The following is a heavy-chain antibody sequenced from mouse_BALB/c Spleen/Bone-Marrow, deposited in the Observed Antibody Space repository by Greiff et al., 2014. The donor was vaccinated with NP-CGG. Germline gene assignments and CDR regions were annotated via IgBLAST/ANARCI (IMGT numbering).Heavy chain of an antibody. CDR2: ISNGGTYT. CDR1: GFTFSDFY. J-gene: IGHJ4*01. V-gene: IGHV5-4*02. D-gene: IGHD1-1*02. Sequence: EVMLVESGGGLVKPGGSLKLSCAASGFTFSDFYMFWFRQTPEKRLEWVATISNGGTYTYYPDSVKGRFTISRDNAKNNQYLQMSSPKSEDTAMYYCARSGERYGAMDYWGQGTSVTVTS. CDR3: ARSGERYGAMDY.